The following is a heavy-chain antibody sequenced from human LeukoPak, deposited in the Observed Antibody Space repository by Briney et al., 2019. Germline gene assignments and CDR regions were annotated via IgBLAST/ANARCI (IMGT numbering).Heavy chain of an antibody. Sequence: SETLSLTCTVSGYSIRSGFYWGWIRQPPGKGLEWIGNIYHSGITYSTPSLKSRVTISVDTSKNQFYLKLSSVTAADTAVYYCARVRGSSGSYEYYHYMDVWGKGTTVTISS. CDR2: IYHSGIT. D-gene: IGHD1-26*01. CDR1: GYSIRSGFY. CDR3: ARVRGSSGSYEYYHYMDV. V-gene: IGHV4-38-2*02. J-gene: IGHJ6*03.